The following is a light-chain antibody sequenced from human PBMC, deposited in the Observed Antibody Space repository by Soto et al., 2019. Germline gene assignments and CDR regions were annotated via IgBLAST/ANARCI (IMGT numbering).Light chain of an antibody. CDR3: GSWDISLSDYV. CDR2: DDN. Sequence: QSVLTQPPSVSAAPGQNVTISCSGSSSNIGGNSVSWYQQLPGTAAKLLIYDDNTRRSGIPDRFSGSKSDTSATLGITGFQTGDEADYYCGSWDISLSDYVFGTGTKGTVL. CDR1: SSNIGGNS. J-gene: IGLJ1*01. V-gene: IGLV1-51*01.